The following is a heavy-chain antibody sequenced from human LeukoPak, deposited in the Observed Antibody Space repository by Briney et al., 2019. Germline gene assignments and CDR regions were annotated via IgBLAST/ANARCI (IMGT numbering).Heavy chain of an antibody. CDR3: ARDPEAEKYAITMVRGVREPHFDY. CDR1: GGTFSSYA. D-gene: IGHD3-10*01. J-gene: IGHJ4*02. Sequence: ASVKVSCKASGGTFSSYAISWVRQAPGQGLEWMGIINPSGGSTSYAQKFQGRVTMTRDTSTSTVYMELSSLRSEDTAVYYCARDPEAEKYAITMVRGVREPHFDYWGQGTLVTVSS. V-gene: IGHV1-46*01. CDR2: INPSGGST.